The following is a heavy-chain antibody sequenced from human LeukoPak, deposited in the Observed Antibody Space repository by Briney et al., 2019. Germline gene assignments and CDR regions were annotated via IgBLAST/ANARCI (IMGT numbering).Heavy chain of an antibody. D-gene: IGHD2-15*01. CDR1: GFTFSSYE. V-gene: IGHV3-48*03. CDR2: ISSSGSI. CDR3: ARGRDHYYGMDV. Sequence: GGSLRLSCAASGFTFSSYEMHWVRQAPGKGLEWISYISSSGSISYADSVKDRFTISRDNAKNSLYLQMNSLRVEDTAVYYCARGRDHYYGMDVWGQGTTVTVSS. J-gene: IGHJ6*02.